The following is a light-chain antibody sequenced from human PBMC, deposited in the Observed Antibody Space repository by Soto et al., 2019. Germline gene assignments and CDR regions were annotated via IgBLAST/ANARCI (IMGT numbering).Light chain of an antibody. J-gene: IGKJ4*01. CDR3: QQYGSSPPLT. V-gene: IGKV3-20*01. CDR2: GES. Sequence: EIVLTQSPGTLSLSPGERATLSCRASQSVSSSYLAWYQQKPGQAPRLLIYGESSRATGIPDRFSGSGSGTDFTLTISRLEPEDVAVYYCQQYGSSPPLTLDGGTKVDIK. CDR1: QSVSSSY.